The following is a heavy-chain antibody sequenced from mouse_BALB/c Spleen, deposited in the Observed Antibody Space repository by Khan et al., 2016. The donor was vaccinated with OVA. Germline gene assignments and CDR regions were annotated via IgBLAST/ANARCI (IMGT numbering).Heavy chain of an antibody. J-gene: IGHJ3*01. CDR1: GYSITSEYT. Sequence: VQLKESGPGLVKPSQSLSLTCTVTGYSITSEYTWNWIRQFPGNTLEWMGFISYSGYTRYNPSLKSRISITRDTSKNQFFLQLTSVTSDDTATYFCARKDYYDYDPFPYWGQGTLVTVSA. CDR3: ARKDYYDYDPFPY. D-gene: IGHD2-4*01. CDR2: ISYSGYT. V-gene: IGHV3-2*02.